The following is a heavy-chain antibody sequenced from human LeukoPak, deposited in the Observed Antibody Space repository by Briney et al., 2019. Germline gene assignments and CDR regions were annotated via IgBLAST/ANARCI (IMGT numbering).Heavy chain of an antibody. CDR1: GXXXTXXY. Sequence: GXXXTXXYMHWVRQAPGQGLEWMGWINPNSGGTNYAQKFQGRVTMTRDTSISTAYMELSRLRCDETAVYYCGXXXXXXXDPWGXXTXVTVSS. J-gene: IGHJ5*02. CDR2: INPNSGGT. CDR3: GXXXXXXXDP. V-gene: IGHV1-2*02.